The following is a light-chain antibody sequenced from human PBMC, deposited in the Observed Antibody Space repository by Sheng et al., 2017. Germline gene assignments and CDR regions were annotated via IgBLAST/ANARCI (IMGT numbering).Light chain of an antibody. V-gene: IGKV1-8*01. Sequence: AIRMTQSPSSLSASTGDRVTIACRASQDITNYLAWYQQKPGRAPKLLVYAASRLESGVPARFSGGGSGTYFTLTISGLQPEDFATYYCQQYYSSFYTFGQGTKLEIK. J-gene: IGKJ2*01. CDR2: AAS. CDR1: QDITNY. CDR3: QQYYSSFYT.